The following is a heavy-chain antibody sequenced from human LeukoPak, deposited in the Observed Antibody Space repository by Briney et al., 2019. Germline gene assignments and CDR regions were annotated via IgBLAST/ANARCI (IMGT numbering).Heavy chain of an antibody. D-gene: IGHD6-6*01. Sequence: GGSLRLSCAASGFIFSSYGMHWVRQAPGKGLEWVAFIRYDGSNKYYADSVKGRFTISRDNSKNTLYLQMNSLRAEDTAVYYCAKDTLSSSCDYCGQGTLVTVSS. CDR1: GFIFSSYG. CDR3: AKDTLSSSCDY. J-gene: IGHJ4*02. V-gene: IGHV3-30*02. CDR2: IRYDGSNK.